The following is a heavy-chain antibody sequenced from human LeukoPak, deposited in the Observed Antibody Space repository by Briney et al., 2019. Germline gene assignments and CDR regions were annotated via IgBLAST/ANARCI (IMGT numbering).Heavy chain of an antibody. J-gene: IGHJ4*02. CDR3: ARGDFYDSSGYYYESRSFDY. Sequence: GRFTISRDNAKNSLYLQMNSLRAEDTAVYYCARGDFYDSSGYYYESRSFDYWGQGTLGTVSS. D-gene: IGHD3-22*01. V-gene: IGHV3-11*06.